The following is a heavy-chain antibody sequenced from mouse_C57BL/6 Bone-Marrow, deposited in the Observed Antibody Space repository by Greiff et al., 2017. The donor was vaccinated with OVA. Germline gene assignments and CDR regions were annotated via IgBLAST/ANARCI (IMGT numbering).Heavy chain of an antibody. CDR3: ARYGNYDAMDY. CDR1: GYTFTNYW. D-gene: IGHD2-1*01. V-gene: IGHV1-63*01. J-gene: IGHJ4*01. CDR2: IYPGGGYT. Sequence: VQLQQSGAELVRPGTSVKMSCKASGYTFTNYWIGWAKQRPGHGLEWIGDIYPGGGYTNYNEKFKGKATLTADKSSSTAYMQFSSLTSEDSAIYYCARYGNYDAMDYWGQGTSVTVSS.